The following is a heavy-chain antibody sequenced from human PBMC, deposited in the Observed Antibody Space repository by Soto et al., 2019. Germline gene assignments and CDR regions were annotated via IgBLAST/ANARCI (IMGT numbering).Heavy chain of an antibody. D-gene: IGHD2-15*01. CDR3: SRGVASLVDS. CDR2: IVPITGMT. Sequence: QVQLVQSGAEVKKPGSSVRVSCTPSGGTFSSYTISWVRQAPGQGLEWMGRIVPITGMTRYAQKFQGRLTIPAVTSTTTADLELSSLTAEDSAVYFCSRGVASLVDSWGQGTQVTVSS. V-gene: IGHV1-69*02. CDR1: GGTFSSYT. J-gene: IGHJ4*02.